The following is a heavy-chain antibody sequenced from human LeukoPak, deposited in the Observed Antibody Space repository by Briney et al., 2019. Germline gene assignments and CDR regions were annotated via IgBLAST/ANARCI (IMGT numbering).Heavy chain of an antibody. D-gene: IGHD3-16*01. V-gene: IGHV4-38-2*02. CDR1: GYSISSGYY. J-gene: IGHJ4*02. CDR2: IYHSGST. CDR3: ARNGRGMGNDY. Sequence: SETLSLTCTVSGYSISSGYYWGWIRQPPWKGLEWIGSIYHSGSTYYNPSLKSRVTISVDTSKNQFSLKLSSVTAADTAVYYCARNGRGMGNDYWGQGTLVTVSS.